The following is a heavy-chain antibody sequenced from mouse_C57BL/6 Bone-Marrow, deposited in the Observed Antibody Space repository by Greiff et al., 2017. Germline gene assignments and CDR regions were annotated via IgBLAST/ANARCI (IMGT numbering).Heavy chain of an antibody. Sequence: VQLQQPGAELVMPGASVKLSCKASGYTFTSYWMHWVKQRPGQGLEWIGEIDPSDSYTNYNQKFKGKSTLTVDKSSSTAYMQHSSLTSEDSAVYYCARRDLIYYVYDVPFTYAMDYWGPGTSVTVSS. D-gene: IGHD2-2*01. V-gene: IGHV1-69*01. J-gene: IGHJ4*01. CDR2: IDPSDSYT. CDR3: ARRDLIYYVYDVPFTYAMDY. CDR1: GYTFTSYW.